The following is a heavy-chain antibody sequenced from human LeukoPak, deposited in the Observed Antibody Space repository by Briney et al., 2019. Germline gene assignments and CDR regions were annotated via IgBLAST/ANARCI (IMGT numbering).Heavy chain of an antibody. D-gene: IGHD4-11*01. CDR1: GGSISSYY. Sequence: SETLSLTCTVSGGSISSYYWSWIRQPPGKGLEWIGNIYYSGSTNYNPSLKSRVSISVDTSKNQFSLKLSSVTAADTAVYYCARGFYSPHYWGQGTLVSVSS. CDR2: IYYSGST. V-gene: IGHV4-59*01. J-gene: IGHJ4*02. CDR3: ARGFYSPHY.